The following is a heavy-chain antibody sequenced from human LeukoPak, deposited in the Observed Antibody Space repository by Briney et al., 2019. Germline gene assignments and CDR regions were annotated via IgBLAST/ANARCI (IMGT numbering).Heavy chain of an antibody. D-gene: IGHD2-2*01. CDR2: LSGSGGST. Sequence: GGSLRLFCAASGFTFSSYAMSWVRQAPGKGLEWVSALSGSGGSTYYADSVKGRFTISRDNAKNSLYLQMNSLRAEDTALYYCARGQLGYCSSTSCRYYYYGMDVWGQGTTVTLSS. CDR3: ARGQLGYCSSTSCRYYYYGMDV. CDR1: GFTFSSYA. V-gene: IGHV3-23*01. J-gene: IGHJ6*02.